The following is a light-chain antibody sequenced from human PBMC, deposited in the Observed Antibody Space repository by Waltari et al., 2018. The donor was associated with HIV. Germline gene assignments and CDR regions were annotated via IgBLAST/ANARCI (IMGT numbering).Light chain of an antibody. Sequence: QSALTQPASVSGSPGPSITISCTGTSGDVGGYNFVSWYQNHPGKAPKLIIYNVNSRPSGVSIRFSGSRSANTASLTISGLQAEDEADYFCSSYTSSGPRYVLFGGGTRLTVL. V-gene: IGLV2-14*03. CDR2: NVN. CDR1: SGDVGGYNF. CDR3: SSYTSSGPRYVL. J-gene: IGLJ2*01.